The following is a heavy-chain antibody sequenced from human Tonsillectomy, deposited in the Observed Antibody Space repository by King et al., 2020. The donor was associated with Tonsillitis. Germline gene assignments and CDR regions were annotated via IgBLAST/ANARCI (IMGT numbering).Heavy chain of an antibody. D-gene: IGHD5-24*01. J-gene: IGHJ4*02. CDR2: IYYSGST. CDR3: ARAFVEMATTTFDY. CDR1: GGSISSGGYS. V-gene: IGHV4-30-4*07. Sequence: QLQESGPGLVKPSQTLSLTCAVSGGSISSGGYSWSWIRQPPGKGLEWIGYIYYSGSTYYNPSLKSRVTISVDTSKNQFSLKLSFVTAADTAVYYCARAFVEMATTTFDYWGQGTLVTVSS.